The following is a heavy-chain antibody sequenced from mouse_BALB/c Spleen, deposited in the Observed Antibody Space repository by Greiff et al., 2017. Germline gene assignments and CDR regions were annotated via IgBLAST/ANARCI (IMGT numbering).Heavy chain of an antibody. D-gene: IGHD2-4*01. V-gene: IGHV1-54*01. CDR1: GYAFTNYL. CDR2: INPGSGGT. CDR3: ARGDDYDLLYAMDY. J-gene: IGHJ4*01. Sequence: QVHVKQSGAELVRPGTSVKVSCKASGYAFTNYLIEWVKQRPGQGLEWIGVINPGSGGTNYNEKFKGKATLTADKSSSTAYMQLSSLTSDDSAVYYCARGDDYDLLYAMDYWGQGTSVTVSS.